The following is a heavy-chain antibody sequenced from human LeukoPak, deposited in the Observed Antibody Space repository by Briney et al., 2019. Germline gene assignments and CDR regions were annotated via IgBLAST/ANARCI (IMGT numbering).Heavy chain of an antibody. CDR1: GFTFTCCW. CDR3: ARVPGRTRYFDS. CDR2: IKQDGREK. J-gene: IGHJ4*02. Sequence: GGSLRLSCAASGFTFTCCWMSWVRQTPGKGLDWVASIKQDGREKFYADSVQGRFTISRDNAKNSLYLQVNSLRAEDTAVYYCARVPGRTRYFDSWGQGILVTVSS. V-gene: IGHV3-7*01. D-gene: IGHD1-26*01.